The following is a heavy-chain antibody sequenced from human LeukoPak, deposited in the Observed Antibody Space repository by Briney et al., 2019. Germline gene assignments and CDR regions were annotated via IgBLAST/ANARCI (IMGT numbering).Heavy chain of an antibody. V-gene: IGHV3-33*06. CDR3: AKDIQRGFDYTNSLDY. CDR1: GFIFSHYA. CDR2: IWSDSTNK. D-gene: IGHD4-11*01. Sequence: PGGSLRLSCATSGFIFSHYAMHWVRQAPGKGLEWVAVIWSDSTNKYYSDAVKGRFAISGDDPSKMVYLQMNSLRVEDTAVYYCAKDIQRGFDYTNSLDYWGQGILVTVSS. J-gene: IGHJ4*02.